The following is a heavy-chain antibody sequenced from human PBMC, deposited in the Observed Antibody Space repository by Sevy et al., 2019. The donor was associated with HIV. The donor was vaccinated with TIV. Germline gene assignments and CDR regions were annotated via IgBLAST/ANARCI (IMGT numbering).Heavy chain of an antibody. V-gene: IGHV3-23*01. Sequence: GGSLRLSCAASGFTFSSYAMSWVRQAPGKGLEWVSAISGSGGSTYYADSVKGRFTISRDNSKNTLYLQMNSLRAEDTAVYSCAKGVDGTPQWLVLVFGYYGMDVWGQGTTVTVSS. D-gene: IGHD6-19*01. J-gene: IGHJ6*02. CDR2: ISGSGGST. CDR3: AKGVDGTPQWLVLVFGYYGMDV. CDR1: GFTFSSYA.